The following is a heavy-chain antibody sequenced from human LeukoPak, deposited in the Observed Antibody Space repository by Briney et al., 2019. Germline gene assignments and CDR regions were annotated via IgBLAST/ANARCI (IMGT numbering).Heavy chain of an antibody. CDR1: GFTFSNYD. J-gene: IGHJ4*02. CDR2: ITTAGNT. V-gene: IGHV3-13*04. D-gene: IGHD6-19*01. CDR3: AKVKSDSSGWYHVLD. Sequence: GGSLRLSCAASGFTFSNYDMHWVRQATGKGLEWVSGITTAGNTHYAGSVEGRFTISRENAKNSLYLQMNSLRAGDTAVYYCAKVKSDSSGWYHVLDWGQGTLVNVSS.